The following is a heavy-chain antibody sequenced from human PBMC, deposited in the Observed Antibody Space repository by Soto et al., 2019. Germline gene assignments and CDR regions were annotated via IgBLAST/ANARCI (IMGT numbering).Heavy chain of an antibody. J-gene: IGHJ6*02. D-gene: IGHD3-16*01. CDR1: GYTFTSYG. CDR2: INGYTGNT. V-gene: IGHV1-18*01. Sequence: QVQLVQSGAEVKKPGASVKVSCKASGYTFTSYGLSWVRQAPGQGLEWMGWINGYTGNTNYAQKFQGRVTMTTATSTNTAYLDLSTLISDDTAVYYCARSWVTGKGGIDVWGQGTTVTVSS. CDR3: ARSWVTGKGGIDV.